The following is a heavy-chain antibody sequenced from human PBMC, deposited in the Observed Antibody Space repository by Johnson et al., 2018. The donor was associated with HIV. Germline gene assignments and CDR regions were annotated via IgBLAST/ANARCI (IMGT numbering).Heavy chain of an antibody. CDR1: GFTFSSYG. V-gene: IGHV3-30-3*01. D-gene: IGHD3-22*01. CDR2: ISNGGSNK. J-gene: IGHJ3*02. Sequence: QVQLVESGGGVVQPGRSLRLSCAASGFTFSSYGMHWVRQAPGKGLEWVAVISNGGSNKDYADSVKGRFTISRDNAKNTLYLQMNSLRAEDTAVYYCAKVRGTMIGVFGAFDIWGQGTMVTVSS. CDR3: AKVRGTMIGVFGAFDI.